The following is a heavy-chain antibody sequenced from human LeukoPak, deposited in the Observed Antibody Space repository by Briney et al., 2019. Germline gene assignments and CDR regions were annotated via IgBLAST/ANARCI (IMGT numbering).Heavy chain of an antibody. V-gene: IGHV5-51*01. Sequence: PGESLKISCKGSGYSFTSYWIGWVRQMPGKGLEWMGIIYPGDSDTRYSPSFQGQVTISADKSVSTAYLQWSSLKASDTAMYYCATAGIQLWLPFFLWGQGTLVTVSS. D-gene: IGHD5-18*01. CDR2: IYPGDSDT. CDR3: ATAGIQLWLPFFL. J-gene: IGHJ4*02. CDR1: GYSFTSYW.